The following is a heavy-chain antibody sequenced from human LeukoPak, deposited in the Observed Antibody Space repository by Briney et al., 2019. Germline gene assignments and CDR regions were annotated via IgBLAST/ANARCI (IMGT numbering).Heavy chain of an antibody. V-gene: IGHV3-23*01. CDR1: GFTFSNYA. Sequence: GGSLRLSCAASGFTFSNYAMSWVRQAPGKGLEWVSVISGSGVSTYYADSVKGRFTISRDNSKNTQYLQMHSLRAEDSAVYYCAKDGGDTGSYSSSDYWGQGTLVTVSS. CDR3: AKDGGDTGSYSSSDY. CDR2: ISGSGVST. D-gene: IGHD3-10*01. J-gene: IGHJ4*02.